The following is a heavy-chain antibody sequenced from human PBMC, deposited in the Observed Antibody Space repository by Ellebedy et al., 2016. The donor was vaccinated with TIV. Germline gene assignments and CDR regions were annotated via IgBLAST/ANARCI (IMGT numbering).Heavy chain of an antibody. V-gene: IGHV1-18*01. CDR1: GYTFMSYG. CDR3: ARGDTAMVNGFDYYYMDV. J-gene: IGHJ6*03. CDR2: ISAYNGNT. D-gene: IGHD5-18*01. Sequence: ASVKVSCXASGYTFMSYGISWVRQAPGQGLEWMGWISAYNGNTNYAQKLQGRVTMTTDTSTSTAYMELRSLRSDDTAVYYCARGDTAMVNGFDYYYMDVWGKGTTVTVSS.